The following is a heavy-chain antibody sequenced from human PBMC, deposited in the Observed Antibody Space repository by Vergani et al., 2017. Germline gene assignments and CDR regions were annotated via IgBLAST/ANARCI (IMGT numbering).Heavy chain of an antibody. D-gene: IGHD2-2*01. CDR1: GFTFSSYS. CDR3: ARNVRGIVVVPAENAFDI. Sequence: EVQLVESGGGLVKPGGSLRLSCAASGFTFSSYSMNWVRQAPGKGLEWVSSISSSSSYIYYADSVKGRFTISRDNAKNSLYLQMNSLRAEDTAVYYCARNVRGIVVVPAENAFDIWGQGTMVTVSS. CDR2: ISSSSSYI. J-gene: IGHJ3*02. V-gene: IGHV3-21*01.